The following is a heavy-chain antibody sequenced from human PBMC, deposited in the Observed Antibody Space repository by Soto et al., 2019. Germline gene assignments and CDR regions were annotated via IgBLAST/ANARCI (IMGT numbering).Heavy chain of an antibody. D-gene: IGHD6-13*01. Sequence: GGSLRLSCAASGFTFSSYAMSWVRQAPGKGLECVSAISASGGSTYYADSVKGRFNISRDNSKNTLYLQLNSLRAEDTAVYYCAKDAIAAAGRGHYYGMDVWGQGTTVTVSS. V-gene: IGHV3-23*01. CDR2: ISASGGST. J-gene: IGHJ6*02. CDR1: GFTFSSYA. CDR3: AKDAIAAAGRGHYYGMDV.